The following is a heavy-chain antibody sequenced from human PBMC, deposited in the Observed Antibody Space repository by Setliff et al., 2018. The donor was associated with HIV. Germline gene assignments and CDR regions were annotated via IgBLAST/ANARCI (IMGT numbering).Heavy chain of an antibody. CDR3: VIRKAGSGGSRPIDY. J-gene: IGHJ4*01. V-gene: IGHV1-24*01. Sequence: ASVKVSCKASGYSFTNYDINWVRQATGQGLEWMGGFDPEDGDTVYAQKFQGRVTMTEDTSTDTAYMELSSLRSEDTAMYYCVIRKAGSGGSRPIDYWSHGTPAT. D-gene: IGHD6-19*01. CDR2: FDPEDGDT. CDR1: GYSFTNYD.